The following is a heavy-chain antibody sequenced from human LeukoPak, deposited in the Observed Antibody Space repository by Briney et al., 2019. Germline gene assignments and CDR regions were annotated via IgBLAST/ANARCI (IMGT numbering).Heavy chain of an antibody. CDR1: GGSLSGYY. Sequence: SETLSLTCVVYGGSLSGYYWSWIRQPPGKGLEWIGEINHSGSTNYNPSLKSRVTMSVDTSKNQFSLKLSSVTAADTAVYYCAREGPGYCSSTSCLQLEYWGQGTLVTVSS. CDR2: INHSGST. V-gene: IGHV4-34*01. D-gene: IGHD2-2*03. CDR3: AREGPGYCSSTSCLQLEY. J-gene: IGHJ4*02.